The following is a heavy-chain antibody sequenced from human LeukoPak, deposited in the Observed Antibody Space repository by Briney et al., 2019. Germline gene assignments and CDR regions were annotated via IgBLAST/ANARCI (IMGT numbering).Heavy chain of an antibody. V-gene: IGHV1-2*02. J-gene: IGHJ6*03. CDR1: GYTFTCYY. CDR3: ARGGVPGIVVVPARDYYYMDV. Sequence: GASVKVSCKASGYTFTCYYMHWVRQAPGQGREWMGWINPNSGGTNYAQKFQGRVTMTRDTSISTAYMELSRLRSDDTVVYYCARGGVPGIVVVPARDYYYMDVWGKGTTVTVSS. CDR2: INPNSGGT. D-gene: IGHD2-2*01.